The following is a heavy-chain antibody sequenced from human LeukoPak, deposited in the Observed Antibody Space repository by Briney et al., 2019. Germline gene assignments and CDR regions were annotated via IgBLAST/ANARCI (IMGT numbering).Heavy chain of an antibody. V-gene: IGHV4-34*01. J-gene: IGHJ4*02. CDR2: INHSGST. CDR1: GGSFSGYY. Sequence: SETLCLTCAASGGSFSGYYLSWIRQPPGKGLEWIGEINHSGSTNYNPSLKRRVTISVDTSKNKFSLKLSSVTAADTAVYYCARERYFDWFDYWGQGTLVTVSS. CDR3: ARERYFDWFDY. D-gene: IGHD3-9*01.